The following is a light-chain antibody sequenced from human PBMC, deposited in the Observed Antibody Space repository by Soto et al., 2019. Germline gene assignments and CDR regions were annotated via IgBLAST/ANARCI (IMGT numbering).Light chain of an antibody. V-gene: IGLV2-14*01. CDR3: AAWDDSLGGFYV. Sequence: QSVLTQPASVSGSPGQSITISCTGTSSDVGGYDFVSWYQQLPGKAPKLMIFEVNNRPSGVSNRFSGSKSGTSASLVISGLRSEDEAEYYCAAWDDSLGGFYVFGTGTKLTVL. J-gene: IGLJ1*01. CDR1: SSDVGGYDF. CDR2: EVN.